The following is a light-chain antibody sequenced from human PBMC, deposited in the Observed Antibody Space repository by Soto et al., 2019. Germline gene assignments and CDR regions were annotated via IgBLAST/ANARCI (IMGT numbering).Light chain of an antibody. CDR1: QSVSTN. Sequence: EIVMTQSPATLSGSPGESATLSCRASQSVSTNLAWYQQKPGQAPRLLIYGASNRATGIPAGFSGRGSGTELSLPIIILLSDDSAVYYSQQYTNRLPWTFGQVIKV. CDR2: GAS. V-gene: IGKV3-15*01. J-gene: IGKJ1*01. CDR3: QQYTNRLPWT.